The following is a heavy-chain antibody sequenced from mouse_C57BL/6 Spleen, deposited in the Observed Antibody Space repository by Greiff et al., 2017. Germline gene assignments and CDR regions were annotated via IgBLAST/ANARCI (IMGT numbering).Heavy chain of an antibody. CDR2: ISGGGGNT. CDR1: GFTFSSYT. D-gene: IGHD1-1*01. CDR3: ARSYYYGSSYDYAMDY. V-gene: IGHV5-9*01. J-gene: IGHJ4*01. Sequence: EVQGVESGGGLVKPGGSLKLSCAASGFTFSSYTMSWVRQTPEKRLEWVATISGGGGNTYYPDSVKGRFTISRDNAKNTLYLQMSSLRSEDTALYYCARSYYYGSSYDYAMDYWGQGTSVTVSS.